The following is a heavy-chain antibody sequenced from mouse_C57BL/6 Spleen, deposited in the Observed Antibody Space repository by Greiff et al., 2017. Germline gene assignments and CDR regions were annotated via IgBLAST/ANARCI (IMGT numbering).Heavy chain of an antibody. Sequence: EVKVEESGGGLVQPGGSMKLSCVASGFTFSNYWMNWVRQSPETGLEWVAQIRLKSDNYATHYAESVKGRFTISRDDSKSSVYLQMNNLRAEDTGIYYCTGYGNSHYYAMDYWGQGTSVTVSS. CDR1: GFTFSNYW. CDR3: TGYGNSHYYAMDY. V-gene: IGHV6-3*01. D-gene: IGHD2-1*01. CDR2: IRLKSDNYAT. J-gene: IGHJ4*01.